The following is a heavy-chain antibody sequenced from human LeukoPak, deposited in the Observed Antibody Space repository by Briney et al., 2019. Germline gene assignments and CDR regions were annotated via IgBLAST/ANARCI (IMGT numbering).Heavy chain of an antibody. CDR2: SRNKASSYTT. V-gene: IGHV3-72*01. D-gene: IGHD6-13*01. CDR1: GFKFSDHY. Sequence: GGSLRLSCAASGFKFSDHYIDWVRQAPGKGLEWVGRSRNKASSYTTEYAASVEGRFTISRDVSESSLYLQMNSLRTEDTAVYYCARDKWRVRQQLLNWFDPWGQGTLVTVFS. CDR3: ARDKWRVRQQLLNWFDP. J-gene: IGHJ5*02.